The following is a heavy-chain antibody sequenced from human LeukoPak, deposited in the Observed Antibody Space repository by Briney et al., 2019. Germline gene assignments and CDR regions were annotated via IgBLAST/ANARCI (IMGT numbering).Heavy chain of an antibody. CDR3: ARDTLDYGDYSTGI. CDR1: GGSISSSSYY. Sequence: SETLSLTCTVSGGSISSSSYYWGWIRQPPGKGLEWIGSIYYSGSTYYNPSLKSRVTISVDTSKNQFPLKLSSVTAADTAVYYCARDTLDYGDYSTGIWGQGTLVTVSS. CDR2: IYYSGST. V-gene: IGHV4-39*06. J-gene: IGHJ4*02. D-gene: IGHD4-17*01.